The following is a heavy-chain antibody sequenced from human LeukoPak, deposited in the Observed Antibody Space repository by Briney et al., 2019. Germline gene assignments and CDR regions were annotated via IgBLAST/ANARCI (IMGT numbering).Heavy chain of an antibody. Sequence: ASVKVSCKVSGYTLTELSMHWVRQAPGKGLEWMGGFDPEDGETIYAQKFQGRVTMTEDTSTDTAYMELSSLRSEDTAVYYCARDLTQQQLVKYYFDYWGQGTLVTVSS. V-gene: IGHV1-24*01. CDR3: ARDLTQQQLVKYYFDY. D-gene: IGHD6-13*01. CDR1: GYTLTELS. CDR2: FDPEDGET. J-gene: IGHJ4*02.